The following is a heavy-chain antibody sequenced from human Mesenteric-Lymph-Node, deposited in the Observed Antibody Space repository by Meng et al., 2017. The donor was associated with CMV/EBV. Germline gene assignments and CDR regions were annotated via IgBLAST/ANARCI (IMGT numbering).Heavy chain of an antibody. CDR3: ARDGLGINVFDY. V-gene: IGHV7-4-1*02. Sequence: CKASGYNFTSNTMNWVRQAPGQGLEWMGWINTNTGDPTYAQGFTGRFVLSLDTSLSTAYLQISSLKAEDTAVYYCARDGLGINVFDYWGQGTLVTVSS. CDR2: INTNTGDP. J-gene: IGHJ4*02. CDR1: GYNFTSNT. D-gene: IGHD3/OR15-3a*01.